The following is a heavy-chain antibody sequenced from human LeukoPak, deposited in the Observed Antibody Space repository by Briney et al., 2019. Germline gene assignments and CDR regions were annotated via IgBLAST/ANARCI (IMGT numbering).Heavy chain of an antibody. D-gene: IGHD3-10*01. Sequence: GGSLRLSCAASGFTFSSFPMHWVRQAPGKGLEWVGVTSYNGDNEYYADSVKGRFTISRDNSKNTFYLQMDSLRNEDTAVYYCTRQAYYSFGYWGQGTLVTVSS. J-gene: IGHJ4*02. CDR1: GFTFSSFP. V-gene: IGHV3-30-3*01. CDR2: TSYNGDNE. CDR3: TRQAYYSFGY.